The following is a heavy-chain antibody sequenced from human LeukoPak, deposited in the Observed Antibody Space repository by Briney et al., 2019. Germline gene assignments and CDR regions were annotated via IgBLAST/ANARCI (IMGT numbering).Heavy chain of an antibody. Sequence: PSETLSLICTVSGGSISSYYWSWIRQPPGKGLEWIGYIYYSGSTNYNPSLKSRVTVSVDTSKNQFSLKLSSVTAAGTAVYYCARGHSSSWVGDAFDIWGQGTMVTVSS. V-gene: IGHV4-59*01. CDR3: ARGHSSSWVGDAFDI. CDR2: IYYSGST. J-gene: IGHJ3*02. D-gene: IGHD6-13*01. CDR1: GGSISSYY.